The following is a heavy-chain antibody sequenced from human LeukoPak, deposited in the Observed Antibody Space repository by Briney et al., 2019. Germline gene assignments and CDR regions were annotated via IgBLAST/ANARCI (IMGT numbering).Heavy chain of an antibody. V-gene: IGHV1-2*02. Sequence: ASVKVSCKASGYTFTGYYMHWVRQAPGQGLEWMGWINPNSGGTNYAQKLQGRVTMTTDTSTSTAYMELRSLRSDDTAVYYCARVYVATMDYYYYYMDVWGKGTTVTVSS. CDR1: GYTFTGYY. CDR2: INPNSGGT. D-gene: IGHD5-12*01. CDR3: ARVYVATMDYYYYYMDV. J-gene: IGHJ6*03.